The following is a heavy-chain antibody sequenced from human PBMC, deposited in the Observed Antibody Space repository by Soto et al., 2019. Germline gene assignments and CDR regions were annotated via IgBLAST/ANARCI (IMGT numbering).Heavy chain of an antibody. Sequence: QVPLVESGGGVVQPGRSLRLSCAASGFTFSSYAMHWVRQAPGKGLEWVAVISYDGSNKYYADSVKGRFTISRDNSKNTLYLQMNSLRAEDTAVYYCARGGRMATTRKYGMDVWGQGTTVTVSS. D-gene: IGHD5-12*01. CDR3: ARGGRMATTRKYGMDV. V-gene: IGHV3-30-3*01. CDR1: GFTFSSYA. CDR2: ISYDGSNK. J-gene: IGHJ6*02.